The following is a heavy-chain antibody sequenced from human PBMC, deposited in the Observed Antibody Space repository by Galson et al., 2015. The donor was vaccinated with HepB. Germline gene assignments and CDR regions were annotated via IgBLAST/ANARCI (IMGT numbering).Heavy chain of an antibody. CDR1: GYSFTSYW. D-gene: IGHD6-13*01. CDR3: ARRKAAPGPRGPGLDF. Sequence: QSGAEVKKPGESLRISCKGSGYSFTSYWINWVRQMPGKGLEWMGRIDPSNSYTNYSPSFQGHVTISADKSISTAYLQWSSPKASDTAIYCCARRKAAPGPRGPGLDFWGQGTLVTVSS. CDR2: IDPSNSYT. J-gene: IGHJ4*02. V-gene: IGHV5-10-1*01.